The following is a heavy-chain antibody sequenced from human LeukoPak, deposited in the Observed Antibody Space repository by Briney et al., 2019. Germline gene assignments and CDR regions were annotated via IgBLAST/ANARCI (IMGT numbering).Heavy chain of an antibody. J-gene: IGHJ6*03. V-gene: IGHV3-48*01. Sequence: PGGSLRLSCAASGFNFNIYNMNWVRQAPGKGLEWLSYISTSRSTIYYADSVMGRFTISRDNAKNSLYLQMNSLRAEETAVYYCARDDFDYGDPTRPYYSYYYMDVWGKGTTVTVSS. CDR1: GFNFNIYN. CDR2: ISTSRSTI. CDR3: ARDDFDYGDPTRPYYSYYYMDV. D-gene: IGHD4-17*01.